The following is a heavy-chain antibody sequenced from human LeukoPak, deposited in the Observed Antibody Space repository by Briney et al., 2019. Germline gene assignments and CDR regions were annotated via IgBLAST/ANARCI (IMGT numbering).Heavy chain of an antibody. CDR3: ARVQIVSPTIRFDP. J-gene: IGHJ5*02. CDR1: GDSINNHQ. D-gene: IGHD2-2*02. CDR2: IHYSGRT. Sequence: SETLSLTCTVSGDSINNHQWSWIRQPPGKGLEWIGYIHYSGRTNYHPSLKSRVTISIDTSKNQFSLNMNSVTSVDTAVYYCARVQIVSPTIRFDPWGQGTLVAVSS. V-gene: IGHV4-59*11.